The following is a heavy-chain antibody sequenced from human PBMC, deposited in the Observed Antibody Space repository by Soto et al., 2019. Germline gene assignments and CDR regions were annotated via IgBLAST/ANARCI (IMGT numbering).Heavy chain of an antibody. V-gene: IGHV3-64*04. CDR3: AKGDCSGGSCYFSAFDI. J-gene: IGHJ3*02. Sequence: GGSLRLSCSASGFTFSSYAMHWVRQAPGKGLEYVSAISYDGSSTYYTESVKGRFTISRDNSKNTLYLQMNSLRAEDTAVYFCAKGDCSGGSCYFSAFDIWGQGTMVTVSS. D-gene: IGHD2-15*01. CDR1: GFTFSSYA. CDR2: ISYDGSST.